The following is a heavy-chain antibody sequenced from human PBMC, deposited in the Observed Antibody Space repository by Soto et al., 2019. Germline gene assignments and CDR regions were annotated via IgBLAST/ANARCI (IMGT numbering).Heavy chain of an antibody. D-gene: IGHD6-13*01. CDR1: GFSLSNARMG. Sequence: QVTLKESGPVLVKPTETLTLTCTVSGFSLSNARMGVSWIRQPPGKALEWLAHIFSNDEKSYSTSLKSRLTIAKTTSKSQVVLTMTNMDPVDTATYYCARILREYSSSWYVGWFDPWGHGTLVTVSS. J-gene: IGHJ5*02. V-gene: IGHV2-26*01. CDR3: ARILREYSSSWYVGWFDP. CDR2: IFSNDEK.